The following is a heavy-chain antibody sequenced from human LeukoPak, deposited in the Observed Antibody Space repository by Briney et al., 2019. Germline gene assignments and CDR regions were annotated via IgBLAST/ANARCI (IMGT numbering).Heavy chain of an antibody. Sequence: SETLSLTCTVSGGSISGDYWSWIRQPPGKGLEWIGNIYYSGGTNYNPSLRSRVTISVDTSKNQFSLNLSSVTAADTAVYYCARSSYDSSGYYGYWGQGTLVTVSS. V-gene: IGHV4-59*01. D-gene: IGHD3-22*01. CDR3: ARSSYDSSGYYGY. CDR1: GGSISGDY. J-gene: IGHJ4*02. CDR2: IYYSGGT.